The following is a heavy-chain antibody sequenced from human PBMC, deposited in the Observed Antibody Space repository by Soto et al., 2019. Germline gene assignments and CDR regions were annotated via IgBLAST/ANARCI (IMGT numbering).Heavy chain of an antibody. CDR2: IYYTGRT. CDR1: DGSVSRGGYY. D-gene: IGHD1-26*01. V-gene: IGHV4-31*03. Sequence: QVQLQESDPGLVKPSQTLSLACTVSDGSVSRGGYYWSWLRQSPGKGLEWIGNIYYTGRTSYNPSLKSRVTISLETSKRQFSLRLASVSAADTALYYCAREGSYHYFDYWGQGALVTVSS. CDR3: AREGSYHYFDY. J-gene: IGHJ4*02.